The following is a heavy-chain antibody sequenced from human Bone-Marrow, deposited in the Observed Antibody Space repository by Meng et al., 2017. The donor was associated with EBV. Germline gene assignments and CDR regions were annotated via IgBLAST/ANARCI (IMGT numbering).Heavy chain of an antibody. Sequence: QVQLQQGSCGLLNPSETLSLTCAVYGGSFSGYYWSWIRQPPGKGLECIGEINHSGSTNYNPSLKSRVTISVDTSKNQFSLKLSSVTAADTAVYYCARVVWSIVGATQWFDPWGQGTLVTVPS. CDR1: GGSFSGYY. CDR2: INHSGST. D-gene: IGHD1-26*01. J-gene: IGHJ5*02. V-gene: IGHV4-34*01. CDR3: ARVVWSIVGATQWFDP.